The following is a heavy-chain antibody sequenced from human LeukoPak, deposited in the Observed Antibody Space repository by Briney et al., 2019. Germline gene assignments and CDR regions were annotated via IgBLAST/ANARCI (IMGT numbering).Heavy chain of an antibody. J-gene: IGHJ5*02. Sequence: PGGSLRLSCAASGFTFSSYGMHWVRQAPGKGLEWVAFIRYDGSNKYYADSVKGRFTISRDNSKNTLYLQMNSLRAEDTAVYYCAILGGVVVPAVINNWFDPWGQGTLVTVSS. D-gene: IGHD2-2*01. CDR1: GFTFSSYG. CDR2: IRYDGSNK. V-gene: IGHV3-30*02. CDR3: AILGGVVVPAVINNWFDP.